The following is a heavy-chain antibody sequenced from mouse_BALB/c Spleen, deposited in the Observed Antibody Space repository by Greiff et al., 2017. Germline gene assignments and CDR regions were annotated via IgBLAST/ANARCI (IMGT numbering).Heavy chain of an antibody. CDR1: GFAFSSYD. D-gene: IGHD2-4*01. Sequence: EVHLVESGGGLVKPGGSLKLSCAASGFAFSSYDMSWVRQTPEKRLEWVAYISSGGGSTYYPDTVKGRFTISRDNAKNTLYLQMSSLKSEDTAMYYCARLGGDYDPFDYWGQGTTLTVSS. CDR2: ISSGGGST. V-gene: IGHV5-12-1*01. J-gene: IGHJ2*01. CDR3: ARLGGDYDPFDY.